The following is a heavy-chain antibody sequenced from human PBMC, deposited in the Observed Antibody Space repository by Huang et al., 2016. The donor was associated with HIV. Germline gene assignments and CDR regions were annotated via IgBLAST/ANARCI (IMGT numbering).Heavy chain of an antibody. CDR2: INAGKGKT. CDR1: GYTFTTYP. CDR3: ARGPPPRWFDP. J-gene: IGHJ5*02. V-gene: IGHV1-3*01. Sequence: QVQLVQSGAEVKKPGASVKVSCKASGYTFTTYPIHWVRQAPGQRLEWMGWINAGKGKTKYSQKFQGRVTITSDTSASTAYMELSSLRSEDTAVYYCARGPPPRWFDPWGQGTLVTVSS.